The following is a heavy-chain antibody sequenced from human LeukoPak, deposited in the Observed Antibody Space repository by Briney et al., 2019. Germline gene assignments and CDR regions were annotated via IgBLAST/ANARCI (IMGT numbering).Heavy chain of an antibody. CDR3: ARGADEYYYDNSAHRLDN. Sequence: SVKVSCKGSGGSFSSYVVSWVRQAPGQGLEWMGGIIPIFGTTNYAQKLQGRVTISADESTNTAYMELSSLISEDTAVYYCARGADEYYYDNSAHRLDNWGQGTLVTVSS. CDR1: GGSFSSYV. CDR2: IIPIFGTT. D-gene: IGHD3-22*01. J-gene: IGHJ4*02. V-gene: IGHV1-69*01.